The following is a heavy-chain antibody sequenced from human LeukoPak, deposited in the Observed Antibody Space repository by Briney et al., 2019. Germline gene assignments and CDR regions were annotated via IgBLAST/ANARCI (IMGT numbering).Heavy chain of an antibody. CDR2: IYPSDSDT. CDR3: ARHAPPYSSSWLDY. CDR1: GFSFTSYW. J-gene: IGHJ4*02. Sequence: GESLKISCKGSGFSFTSYWIGWVRQMPGKGLEWMGIIYPSDSDTTYSPSFQGQVTISADKSISTAYLQWSSLKASDTAMYYCARHAPPYSSSWLDYWGQGTLVTVSS. D-gene: IGHD6-13*01. V-gene: IGHV5-51*01.